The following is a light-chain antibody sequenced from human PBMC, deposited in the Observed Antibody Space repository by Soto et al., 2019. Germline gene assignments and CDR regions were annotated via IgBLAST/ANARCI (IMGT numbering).Light chain of an antibody. Sequence: EIVLTQSPGTLSLSPGERATLSCRASQSVSSSHLAWYQQKPGQAPRLFMYGASNRATGIPDRFSGSGSGKDFALSISRLEPEDFAVYYCQHYGSLPRTFGEGTKLEIK. J-gene: IGKJ2*01. V-gene: IGKV3-20*01. CDR3: QHYGSLPRT. CDR1: QSVSSSH. CDR2: GAS.